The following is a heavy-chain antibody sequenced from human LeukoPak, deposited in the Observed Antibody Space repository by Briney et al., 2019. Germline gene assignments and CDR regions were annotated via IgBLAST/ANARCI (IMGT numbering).Heavy chain of an antibody. Sequence: GESLKISCKGSGYSFTSYWIGWVRQMPGKGLEWMGIIYPGDSDTRYSPSFQGQVTISADKSISTAYLQWSSLKASDTAMYYCARGASYCSSTSCYPDYWGQRTLVTVSS. CDR2: IYPGDSDT. CDR3: ARGASYCSSTSCYPDY. V-gene: IGHV5-51*01. D-gene: IGHD2-2*01. CDR1: GYSFTSYW. J-gene: IGHJ4*02.